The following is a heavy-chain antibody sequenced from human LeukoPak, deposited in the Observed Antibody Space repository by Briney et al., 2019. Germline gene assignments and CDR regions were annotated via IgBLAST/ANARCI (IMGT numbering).Heavy chain of an antibody. CDR1: GGSISSYY. D-gene: IGHD5-18*01. CDR3: ARGPKTWIQLWEH. J-gene: IGHJ1*01. CDR2: IYYSGST. V-gene: IGHV4-59*01. Sequence: SQTLSLTCTVSGGSISSYYWSWIRQPPGKGLEWIGYIYYSGSTNYNPSLESRVTISVDTSKNQFSLKLSSVTAADTAVYYCARGPKTWIQLWEHWGQGTLVTVSS.